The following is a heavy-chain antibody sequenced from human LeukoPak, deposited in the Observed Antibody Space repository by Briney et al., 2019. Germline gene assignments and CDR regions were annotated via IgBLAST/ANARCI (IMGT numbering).Heavy chain of an antibody. V-gene: IGHV1-46*01. D-gene: IGHD3-9*01. CDR3: ARGGSYDILTGSGEYFDY. J-gene: IGHJ4*02. CDR2: INPSGGST. CDR1: GYTFTSYY. Sequence: ASVKVSCKASGYTFTSYYMHWVRQAPGQGLEWMGIINPSGGSTSYAQKFQGRVTMTRDTSTSTVYMELSSLRSEDTAVYYCARGGSYDILTGSGEYFDYWGQGTLVTVSS.